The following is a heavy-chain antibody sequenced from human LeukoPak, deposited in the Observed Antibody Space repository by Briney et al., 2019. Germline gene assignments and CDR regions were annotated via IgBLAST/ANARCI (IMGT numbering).Heavy chain of an antibody. CDR1: GFTFSSYA. CDR3: ARESDYFDY. CDR2: ISYDGSNK. Sequence: GGSLRLSCAASGFTFSSYAMHWVRQAPGKGLEWVAVISYDGSNKYYADSVKGRFTISRDNSKNTLYLQMHSLRAEDTAVYYCARESDYFDYWGQGTLVAVSS. V-gene: IGHV3-30-3*01. D-gene: IGHD3-10*01. J-gene: IGHJ4*02.